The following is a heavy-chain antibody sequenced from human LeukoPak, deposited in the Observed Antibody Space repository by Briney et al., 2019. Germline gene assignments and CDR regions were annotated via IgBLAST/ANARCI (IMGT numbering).Heavy chain of an antibody. Sequence: GGSLRLSCAASGFTFSDYYMSWIRQAPGKGLEWVSYISSSGSTIFYADSVKGRFTISRDSAKNSLYLQMNSLRAEDTAVYYCARDPGSGYEEHFDYWGQGTLVTVSS. CDR2: ISSSGSTI. D-gene: IGHD5-12*01. CDR3: ARDPGSGYEEHFDY. CDR1: GFTFSDYY. J-gene: IGHJ4*02. V-gene: IGHV3-11*01.